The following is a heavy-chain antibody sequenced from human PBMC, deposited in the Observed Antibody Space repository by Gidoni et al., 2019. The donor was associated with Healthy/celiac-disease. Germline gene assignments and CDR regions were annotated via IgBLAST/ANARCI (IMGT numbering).Heavy chain of an antibody. D-gene: IGHD2-2*01. CDR1: GSTFTSYY. J-gene: IGHJ6*02. CDR3: ARGGYCSSTSCPATYYYGMDV. V-gene: IGHV1-46*01. CDR2: INPSGGST. Sequence: QVQLVQSGAEVKKPGASVTVSCKASGSTFTSYYMHWVRQAPGQGLEWMGIINPSGGSTSYAQKFQGRVTMTRDTSTSTVYMELSSLRSEDTAVYYCARGGYCSSTSCPATYYYGMDVWGQGTTVTVSS.